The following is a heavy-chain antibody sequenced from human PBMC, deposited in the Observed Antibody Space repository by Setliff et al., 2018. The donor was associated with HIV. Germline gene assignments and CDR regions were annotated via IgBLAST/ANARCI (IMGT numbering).Heavy chain of an antibody. CDR1: GFTFSNAW. CDR3: AKTPSSGWYSLYLDY. V-gene: IGHV3-15*01. CDR2: IKSKTDGGTT. Sequence: GGSLRLSCAASGFTFSNAWMSWVRQAPGKGLEWVGRIKSKTDGGTTDYAAPVKGRFTIPRDDSKNTLYLQMNSLRAEDTAVYYCAKTPSSGWYSLYLDYWGQGTLVTVSS. J-gene: IGHJ4*02. D-gene: IGHD6-19*01.